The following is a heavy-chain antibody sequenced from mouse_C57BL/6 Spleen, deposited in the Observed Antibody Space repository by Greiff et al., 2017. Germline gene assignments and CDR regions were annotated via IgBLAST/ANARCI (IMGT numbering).Heavy chain of an antibody. CDR3: AKITTVGYWYFDV. CDR2: ISSGCSTI. J-gene: IGHJ1*03. V-gene: IGHV5-17*01. Sequence: EVKLMESGGGLVKPGGSLKLSCAASGFTFSDYGMHWVRPAPEKGLEWVAYISSGCSTISYADTVKGRFTISRDNAKNTLFLQMTSLRSEDTAMYYCAKITTVGYWYFDVWGTWTTVTVSS. CDR1: GFTFSDYG. D-gene: IGHD1-1*01.